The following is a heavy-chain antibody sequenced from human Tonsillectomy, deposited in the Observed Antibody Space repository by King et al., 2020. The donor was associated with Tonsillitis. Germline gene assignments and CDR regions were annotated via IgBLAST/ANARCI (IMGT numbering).Heavy chain of an antibody. V-gene: IGHV4-4*07. CDR3: ARGRGGYYLPFDY. D-gene: IGHD3-22*01. CDR2: IYSSGTT. CDR1: GGSINYFY. Sequence: VQLQESGPGLVKPSETLSLTCTVSGGSINYFYWNWIRQPAGKGLEWIGRIYSSGTTNYNPSLKSRVTMSVDTSKNQFSLKLNSVTAADTAVYYCARGRGGYYLPFDYWGQGKLVAVSS. J-gene: IGHJ4*02.